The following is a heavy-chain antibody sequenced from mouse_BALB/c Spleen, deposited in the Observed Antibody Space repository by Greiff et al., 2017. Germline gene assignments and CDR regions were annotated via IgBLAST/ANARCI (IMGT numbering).Heavy chain of an antibody. V-gene: IGHV1-80*01. D-gene: IGHD2-3*01. CDR3: ARADGYFEIAY. CDR2: IYPGDGDT. CDR1: GYAFSSYW. J-gene: IGHJ3*01. Sequence: QVQLQQSGAELVRPGSSVKISCKASGYAFSSYWMNWVKQRPGPGLEWIGQIYPGDGDTNYNGKFKGKATLTADKSSSTAYMQLSSLTSEDSAVYFCARADGYFEIAYWGQGTLVTVSA.